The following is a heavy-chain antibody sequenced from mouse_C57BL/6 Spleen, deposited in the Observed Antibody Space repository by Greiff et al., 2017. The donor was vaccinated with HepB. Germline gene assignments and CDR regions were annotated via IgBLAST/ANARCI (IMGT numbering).Heavy chain of an antibody. CDR2: IDPSDSYT. D-gene: IGHD3-2*02. J-gene: IGHJ4*01. V-gene: IGHV1-69*01. CDR3: ARGQLRLGAMDY. CDR1: GYTFTSYW. Sequence: QVQLQQPGAELVMPGASVKLSCKASGYTFTSYWMHWVKQRPGQGLEWIGEIDPSDSYTNYNQKFKGKSTLTVDKSSSTAYMQLSRLTSEDSAVYSCARGQLRLGAMDYWGQGTSVTVSS.